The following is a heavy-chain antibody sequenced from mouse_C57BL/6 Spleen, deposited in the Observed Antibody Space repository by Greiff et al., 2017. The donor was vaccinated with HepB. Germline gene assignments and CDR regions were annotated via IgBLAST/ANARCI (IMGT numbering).Heavy chain of an antibody. CDR1: GFTFSDYY. J-gene: IGHJ4*01. CDR3: ARDGARIYYGNYGYAMDY. Sequence: EVKLVESEGGLVQPGSSLKLSCTASGFTFSDYYMAWVRQVPEKGLEWVANINYDGSSTYYLDSLKSRFIISRDNAKNILYLQRSSLKSEDTATYYCARDGARIYYGNYGYAMDYWGQGTSVTVSS. V-gene: IGHV5-16*01. CDR2: INYDGSST. D-gene: IGHD2-1*01.